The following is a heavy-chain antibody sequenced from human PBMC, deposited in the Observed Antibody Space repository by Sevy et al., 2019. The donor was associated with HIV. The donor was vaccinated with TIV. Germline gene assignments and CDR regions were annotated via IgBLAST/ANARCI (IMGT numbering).Heavy chain of an antibody. V-gene: IGHV3-74*01. J-gene: IGHJ5*02. D-gene: IGHD3-9*01. Sequence: GGSLRLSCAASGFTFSSYWMHWVRQAPGKGLVLVSRINRYGNSVTYADSVRGRFTISRDNAKNTLYLQMSSLRADDTAVYYCARAPADYSTGWSDDWGQGTLVTVSS. CDR2: INRYGNSV. CDR3: ARAPADYSTGWSDD. CDR1: GFTFSSYW.